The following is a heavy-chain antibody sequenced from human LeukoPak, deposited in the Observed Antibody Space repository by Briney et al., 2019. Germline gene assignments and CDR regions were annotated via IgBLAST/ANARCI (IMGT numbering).Heavy chain of an antibody. Sequence: SETLSLTCTVSGGSISSGDDYWSWIRQPPGKGLEWIGYIYYSGSTYYNPSLKSRVTISVDTSKNQFSLKLSSVTAADTAVYYCARDAGATAGNEYFQYWGQGTLVTVSS. J-gene: IGHJ1*01. CDR2: IYYSGST. CDR3: ARDAGATAGNEYFQY. CDR1: GGSISSGDDY. V-gene: IGHV4-30-4*01. D-gene: IGHD1-26*01.